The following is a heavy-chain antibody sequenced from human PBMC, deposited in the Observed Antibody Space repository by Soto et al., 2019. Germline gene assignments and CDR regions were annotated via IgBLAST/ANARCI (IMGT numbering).Heavy chain of an antibody. V-gene: IGHV4-39*01. Sequence: SETLSLTCTVSGGSISSSGYYWGRIRQPPGKGLEWIGSIYYSGSTYYNPSLKSRVTISVDTSKNQFSLKLSSVTAADTAVYYCYGSGISHLNYVMAVWGQGTTVTGSS. CDR3: YGSGISHLNYVMAV. CDR1: GGSISSSGYY. CDR2: IYYSGST. J-gene: IGHJ6*02. D-gene: IGHD3-10*01.